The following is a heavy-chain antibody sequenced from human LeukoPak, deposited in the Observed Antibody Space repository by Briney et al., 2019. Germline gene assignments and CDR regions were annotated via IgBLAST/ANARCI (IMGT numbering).Heavy chain of an antibody. CDR1: GFTFSDYY. J-gene: IGHJ4*02. CDR2: ISSSGSTI. V-gene: IGHV3-11*01. D-gene: IGHD4-23*01. Sequence: SGGSLRLSCAASGFTFSDYYMSWIRQAPGKGLEWVSYISSSGSTIYYADSVKGQFTISRDNAKNSLYLQMNSLRAEDTAVYYCAGHSTVVTPFDYWGQGTLVTVSS. CDR3: AGHSTVVTPFDY.